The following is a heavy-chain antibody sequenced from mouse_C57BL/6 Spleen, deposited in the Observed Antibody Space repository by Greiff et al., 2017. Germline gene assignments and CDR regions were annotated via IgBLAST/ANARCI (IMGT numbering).Heavy chain of an antibody. D-gene: IGHD4-1*01. CDR1: GYAFSSSW. CDR3: ARAPTGTWFAY. J-gene: IGHJ3*01. Sequence: VQLVESGPELVKPGASVKISCKASGYAFSSSWMNWVKQRPGKGLEWIGRIYPGDGDTNYNGKFKGKATLTADKSSSTAYMQLSSLTSEDSAVYFCARAPTGTWFAYWGQGTLVTVSA. CDR2: IYPGDGDT. V-gene: IGHV1-82*01.